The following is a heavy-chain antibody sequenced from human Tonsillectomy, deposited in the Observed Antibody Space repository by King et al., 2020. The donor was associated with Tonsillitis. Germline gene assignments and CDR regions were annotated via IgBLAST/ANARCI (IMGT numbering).Heavy chain of an antibody. CDR1: GYTFTNDG. D-gene: IGHD1-26*01. Sequence: VQLVQSGAEVKKPGASVKVSCQASGYTFTNDGITWVRQAPGQGLEWMGWISVYSGNTDYAQKLQGRVTMTADTSTTTAYMELRGLTSDDTAVYYCARGISGSYRFYFDYWGQGTLVTVSS. J-gene: IGHJ4*02. CDR3: ARGISGSYRFYFDY. V-gene: IGHV1-18*04. CDR2: ISVYSGNT.